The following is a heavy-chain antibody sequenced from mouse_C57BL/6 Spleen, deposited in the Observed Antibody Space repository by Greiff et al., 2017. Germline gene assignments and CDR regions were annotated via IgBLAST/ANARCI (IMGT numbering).Heavy chain of an antibody. Sequence: DVMLVESGEGLVKPGGSLKLSCAASGFTFSSYAMSWVRQTPEKRLEWVAYISSGGDYIYYADTVKGRFTISRDNARNTLYLQMSSLKSEDTAMYYCTREGLLYYYAMDYWGQGTSVTVSS. CDR3: TREGLLYYYAMDY. V-gene: IGHV5-9-1*02. D-gene: IGHD2-1*01. CDR2: ISSGGDYI. CDR1: GFTFSSYA. J-gene: IGHJ4*01.